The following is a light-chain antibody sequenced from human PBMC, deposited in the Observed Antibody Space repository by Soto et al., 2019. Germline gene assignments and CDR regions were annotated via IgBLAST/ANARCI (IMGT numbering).Light chain of an antibody. Sequence: EVMLTQSPGTLSLSPGERATLSCRASQSVSSSYLAWYQQKPGQAPRLLIYGTSSRATGIPDRFSGSGSGTDFTLTISRLEPEDFAVYHCQQYGSSSWTFGQGTKVDIK. CDR2: GTS. J-gene: IGKJ1*01. CDR3: QQYGSSSWT. V-gene: IGKV3-20*01. CDR1: QSVSSSY.